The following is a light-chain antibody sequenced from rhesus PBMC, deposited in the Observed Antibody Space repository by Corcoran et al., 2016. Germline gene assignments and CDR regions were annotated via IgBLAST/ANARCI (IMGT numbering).Light chain of an antibody. V-gene: IGKV1-22*01. CDR2: KAS. Sequence: DIQMTQSPSSLSASVGDTVTITCRASQSISSWLAWYQQKPGKAPKLLIYKASTLQSGVPSRFSGSGSGKVFTLTISSLQSEDFATYYCPQYSSSPYSFGQGTKVEIK. CDR3: PQYSSSPYS. CDR1: QSISSW. J-gene: IGKJ2*01.